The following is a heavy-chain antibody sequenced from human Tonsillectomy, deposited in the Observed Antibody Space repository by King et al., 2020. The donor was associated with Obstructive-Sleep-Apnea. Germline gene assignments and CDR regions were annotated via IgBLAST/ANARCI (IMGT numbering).Heavy chain of an antibody. CDR3: ARDYPAQDIVVVPAAMGYYYYGMDV. V-gene: IGHV3-48*04. Sequence: VQLVESGGGLVQPGGSLRLSCAASGFTFSSYSMNWVRQAPGKGLEWVSYISSSSITIYYADSVKGRFTISRDNAKNALYLQMNSLRAEDTAVYYCARDYPAQDIVVVPAAMGYYYYGMDVWGQGTTVTVSS. CDR1: GFTFSSYS. D-gene: IGHD2-2*01. CDR2: ISSSSITI. J-gene: IGHJ6*02.